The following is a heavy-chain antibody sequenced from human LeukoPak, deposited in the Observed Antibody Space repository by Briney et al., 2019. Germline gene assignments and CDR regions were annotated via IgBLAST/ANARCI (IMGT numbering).Heavy chain of an antibody. V-gene: IGHV1-2*06. CDR2: INPNSGGT. CDR3: ARGNYDSSGRHFDY. Sequence: ASVKVSCKASGYTFTGYYMHWVRQAPGQGLEWMGRINPNSGGTNYVQKFQGRVTMTRDTSISTAYMELSRLRSDDTAVYYCARGNYDSSGRHFDYWGQGTLVTVP. CDR1: GYTFTGYY. D-gene: IGHD3-22*01. J-gene: IGHJ4*02.